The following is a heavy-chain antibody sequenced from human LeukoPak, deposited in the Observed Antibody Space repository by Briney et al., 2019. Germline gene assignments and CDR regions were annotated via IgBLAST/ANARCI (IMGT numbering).Heavy chain of an antibody. CDR1: VGSFSGYY. Sequence: PSETLSLTCASYVGSFSGYYWRWIRQPPGKGMEWVGEINHSGSTNYNPTLKSQVTISVDTSNNQFSLKLSSVTAADTAVYYCARVEYSSSKTRIDPWGQGTLVTVSS. V-gene: IGHV4-34*01. D-gene: IGHD6-6*01. CDR2: INHSGST. CDR3: ARVEYSSSKTRIDP. J-gene: IGHJ5*02.